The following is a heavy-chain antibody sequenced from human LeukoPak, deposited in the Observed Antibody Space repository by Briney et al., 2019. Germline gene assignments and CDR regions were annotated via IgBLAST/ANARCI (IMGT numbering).Heavy chain of an antibody. Sequence: SVNVSCKASGGSFSRYAISWVRQAPGQGLEWMGGIIPIFGTANYAQRFQGRVTITADESARTAYMELRTLRSEDTAIYYCARGSGETGGYYYVYWGRGTPVIVSS. V-gene: IGHV1-69*13. D-gene: IGHD2-8*02. CDR2: IIPIFGTA. CDR3: ARGSGETGGYYYVY. J-gene: IGHJ4*02. CDR1: GGSFSRYA.